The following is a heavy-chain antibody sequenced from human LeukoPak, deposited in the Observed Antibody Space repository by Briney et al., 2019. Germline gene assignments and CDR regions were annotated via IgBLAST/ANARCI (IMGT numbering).Heavy chain of an antibody. CDR2: IRYDGSNK. CDR3: AKVAYNWISYGPFDY. V-gene: IGHV3-30*02. Sequence: GGSLRLSCAASGFTFSSYGMHWVRQAPGKGLEWVAFIRYDGSNKYYADSVKGRFTISRDNSKNTLYLQMNSLRAEDTAVYYCAKVAYNWISYGPFDYWGQGTLVTVSS. J-gene: IGHJ4*02. D-gene: IGHD1-20*01. CDR1: GFTFSSYG.